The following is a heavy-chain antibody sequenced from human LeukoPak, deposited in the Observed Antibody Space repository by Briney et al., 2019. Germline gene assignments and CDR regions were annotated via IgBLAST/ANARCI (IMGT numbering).Heavy chain of an antibody. D-gene: IGHD3-3*01. CDR3: AREGFWRDLGDY. CDR1: GYTFTGYY. Sequence: ASVKVSCKASGYTFTGYYMHWVRQAPGQGLEWMGWINPNSGGTNYAQKFHGRVTMTRDTSISTAYMELSRLRSDDTAVYYCAREGFWRDLGDYWGQGTLVTVSS. J-gene: IGHJ4*02. V-gene: IGHV1-2*02. CDR2: INPNSGGT.